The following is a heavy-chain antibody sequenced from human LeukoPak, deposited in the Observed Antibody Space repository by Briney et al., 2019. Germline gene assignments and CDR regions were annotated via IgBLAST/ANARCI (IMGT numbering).Heavy chain of an antibody. Sequence: GGSLRLSCAASGFTFGSYGMHWVRQAPGKGLEWMAIISYDGSNKYYADSVEGRFTISRDNSKNTLYLQMNSLRAEDTAVYFCATDNEDYWGQGTLVTVSS. J-gene: IGHJ4*02. CDR2: ISYDGSNK. CDR3: ATDNEDY. D-gene: IGHD2-8*01. V-gene: IGHV3-30*03. CDR1: GFTFGSYG.